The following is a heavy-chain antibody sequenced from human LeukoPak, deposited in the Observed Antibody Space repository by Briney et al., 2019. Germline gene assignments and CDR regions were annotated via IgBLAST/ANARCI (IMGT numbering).Heavy chain of an antibody. CDR2: ISTYNGNT. CDR1: GFTFTTYG. CDR3: ARHKWLRSMGRGLDFDY. Sequence: GASVKVSCKASGFTFTTYGISWVRQAPGQGLEWMGWISTYNGNTNTDYAQKLQGRVTMTTDTSTSTAYMELRSLRSDDTAVYYCARHKWLRSMGRGLDFDYWGQGTLVTVSS. V-gene: IGHV1-18*01. J-gene: IGHJ4*02. D-gene: IGHD5-12*01.